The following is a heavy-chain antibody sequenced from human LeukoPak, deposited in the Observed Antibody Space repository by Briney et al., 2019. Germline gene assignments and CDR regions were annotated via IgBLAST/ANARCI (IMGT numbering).Heavy chain of an antibody. J-gene: IGHJ5*02. CDR2: IIPIFGTA. V-gene: IGHV1-69*13. CDR1: GGTFSSYA. Sequence: ASVKVSCKASGGTFSSYAISWVRQAPGQGLEWMGGIIPIFGTANYAQKFQGRVTITADESTSTAYMEPSSLRSEDTAVYYCARHTNYGSGSYYSNWFDPWGQGTLVTVSS. CDR3: ARHTNYGSGSYYSNWFDP. D-gene: IGHD3-10*01.